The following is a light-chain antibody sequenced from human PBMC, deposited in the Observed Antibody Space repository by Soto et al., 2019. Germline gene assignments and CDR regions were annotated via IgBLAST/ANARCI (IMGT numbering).Light chain of an antibody. CDR1: QGIRND. V-gene: IGKV1-13*02. J-gene: IGKJ1*01. CDR3: QQYNIYPWT. Sequence: AIQMTQSPSSLSASVGDRVTITCRASQGIRNDLGWYQQKPGKAPKLLIYDASNLESGVPSRFSGSGSGTEFTLTISSLQPDDIATYYCQQYNIYPWTFGQGTKVDIK. CDR2: DAS.